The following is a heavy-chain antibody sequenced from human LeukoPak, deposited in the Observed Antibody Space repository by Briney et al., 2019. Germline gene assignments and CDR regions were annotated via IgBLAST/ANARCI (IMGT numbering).Heavy chain of an antibody. CDR3: ATAGGIVGADAFDI. J-gene: IGHJ3*02. CDR1: GYSFTSYG. D-gene: IGHD1-26*01. Sequence: ASVKVSCKASGYSFTSYGFNWVRQAPGQGLEWMGWMSAYNGKTNYAHSLQGRVTVTADTSTSTAYMELRSLRSEDTAVYYCATAGGIVGADAFDIWGQGTMVTVSS. V-gene: IGHV1-18*01. CDR2: MSAYNGKT.